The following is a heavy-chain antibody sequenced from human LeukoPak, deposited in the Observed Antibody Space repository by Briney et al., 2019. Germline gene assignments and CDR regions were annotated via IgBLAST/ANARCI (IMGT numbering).Heavy chain of an antibody. CDR2: IRSKAYGGTT. J-gene: IGHJ4*02. CDR3: TREHSYYYDNSGSDY. CDR1: GFTFGDYA. Sequence: PGRSLRLSCTASGFTFGDYAMSWFRQAPGKGLEWVGFIRSKAYGGTTEYAATVKGRFIISRDDSKSGVYLQMNSLKTEDTAVYYCTREHSYYYDNSGSDYWGQGALVTVSS. D-gene: IGHD3-22*01. V-gene: IGHV3-49*03.